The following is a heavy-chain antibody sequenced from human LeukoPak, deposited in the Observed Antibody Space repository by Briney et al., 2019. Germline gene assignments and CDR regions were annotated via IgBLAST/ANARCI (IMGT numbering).Heavy chain of an antibody. Sequence: QAGGSLRLSCAASGFTFSSYSMNWVRQAPGKGLEWVSYISSSSSTIYYADSVKGRFTISRDNAKNSLYLQMNSLRAEDTAVYYCAKGHCSSINCLSSAEYFLHWGQGTLVTVSS. CDR2: ISSSSSTI. J-gene: IGHJ1*01. D-gene: IGHD2-2*01. CDR1: GFTFSSYS. CDR3: AKGHCSSINCLSSAEYFLH. V-gene: IGHV3-48*01.